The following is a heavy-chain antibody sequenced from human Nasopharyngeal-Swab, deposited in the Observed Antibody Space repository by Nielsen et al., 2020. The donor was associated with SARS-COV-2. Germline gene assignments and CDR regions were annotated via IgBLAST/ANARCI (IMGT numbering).Heavy chain of an antibody. J-gene: IGHJ4*02. CDR3: VRGVHYMSYFHTPPSDQ. Sequence: GGSLRLSCVASGFIFDDYGMHWVRQVPGKGLEWVSLISWDGVNKYYADSVKGRFTISRDNSKNSLYLQMNSLRAEDTALYYCVRGVHYMSYFHTPPSDQWGQGTLVTVSS. D-gene: IGHD1-1*01. V-gene: IGHV3-43D*04. CDR2: ISWDGVNK. CDR1: GFIFDDYG.